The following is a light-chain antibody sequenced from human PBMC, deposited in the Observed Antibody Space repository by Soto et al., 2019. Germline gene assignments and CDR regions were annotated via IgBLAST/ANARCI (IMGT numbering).Light chain of an antibody. CDR2: EVS. CDR1: SSDFGGYNY. J-gene: IGLJ2*01. Sequence: QSVLTQPASVSGSPGQSIIISCTGASSDFGGYNYVSWYQQHPGKAPKLMIYEVSNRPSGVSNRFSGSKSGNTASLTISGLQAEDEADYYCTSYSSRGTLLFGGGTKLTVL. CDR3: TSYSSRGTLL. V-gene: IGLV2-14*01.